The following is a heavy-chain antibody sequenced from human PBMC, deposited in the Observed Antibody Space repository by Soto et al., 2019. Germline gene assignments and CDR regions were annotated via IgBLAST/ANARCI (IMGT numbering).Heavy chain of an antibody. CDR3: ADGSGSYSGY. J-gene: IGHJ4*02. CDR1: GGSFSGYY. D-gene: IGHD3-10*01. Sequence: KASETLSLTCAVYGGSFSGYYWSWIRQPPGKGLEWIGEINHSGSTNYNPSLKSRVTISVDTSKNQFSLKLSSVTAADTAVYYCADGSGSYSGYWGQGTLVTVSS. V-gene: IGHV4-34*01. CDR2: INHSGST.